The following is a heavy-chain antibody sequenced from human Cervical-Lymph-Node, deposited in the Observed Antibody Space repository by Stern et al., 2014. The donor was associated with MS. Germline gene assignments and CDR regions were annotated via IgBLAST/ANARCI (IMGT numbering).Heavy chain of an antibody. CDR2: IRNKAYDGTT. CDR3: ARVLYGYSPAYWYFDL. Sequence: VQLVQSGVSLLLPGRSLRLARKRSGLNLGDYVMSWIRQAPGKGLEWVGFIRNKAYDGTTEYAASVKGRFTISRDDSKTVAYLQMSSLQTEDTAVYYCARVLYGYSPAYWYFDLWGRGTLVTVSS. D-gene: IGHD5-24*01. J-gene: IGHJ2*01. V-gene: IGHV3-49*03. CDR1: GLNLGDYV.